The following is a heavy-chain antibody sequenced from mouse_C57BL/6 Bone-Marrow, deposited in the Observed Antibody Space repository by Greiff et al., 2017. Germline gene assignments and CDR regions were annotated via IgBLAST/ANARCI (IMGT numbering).Heavy chain of an antibody. Sequence: EVQLVESGGGLVQPGGSLSLSCAASGFTFTDYYMRWVRQPPGKALEWLGFIRNKANGYTTEYSASVKGRFTISRDNSQSILYLQMNALRAEDSATYYCARYSGNYYAMDYWGQGTAVTVSS. CDR1: GFTFTDYY. J-gene: IGHJ4*01. CDR3: ARYSGNYYAMDY. CDR2: IRNKANGYTT. V-gene: IGHV7-3*01.